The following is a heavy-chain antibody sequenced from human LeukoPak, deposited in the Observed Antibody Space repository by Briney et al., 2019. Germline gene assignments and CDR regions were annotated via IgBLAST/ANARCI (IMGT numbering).Heavy chain of an antibody. V-gene: IGHV4-30-2*01. D-gene: IGHD3-10*01. Sequence: SETLSLTCTVSGGSISSGGYSWSWIRQPPGKGLEWIGYIYHSGSTYYNPSLKSRVTISVDRSKNQFSLKLSSVTAADTAVYYCARYGSGSYYFSHNWFDPWGQGTLVTVSS. CDR2: IYHSGST. J-gene: IGHJ5*02. CDR1: GGSISSGGYS. CDR3: ARYGSGSYYFSHNWFDP.